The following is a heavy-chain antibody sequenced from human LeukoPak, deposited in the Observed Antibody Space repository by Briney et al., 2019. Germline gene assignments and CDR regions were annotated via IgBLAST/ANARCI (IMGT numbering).Heavy chain of an antibody. V-gene: IGHV3-48*03. J-gene: IGHJ4*02. D-gene: IGHD3-10*01. CDR2: ISSSGSTI. CDR3: AREESRGLDY. Sequence: GGSLRLSCAASGFTFRNYEMNWIRQAPGKGLEWVSYISSSGSTIFYAASVKGRFTISRDNARNSVYLQMNSLRADDTAIYYCAREESRGLDYWGQGTAVTVSP. CDR1: GFTFRNYE.